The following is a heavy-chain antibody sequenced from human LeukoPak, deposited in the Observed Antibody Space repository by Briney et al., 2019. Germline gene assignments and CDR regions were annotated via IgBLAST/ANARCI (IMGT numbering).Heavy chain of an antibody. Sequence: SETLSLTCAVYGGSFSGYYWSWIRQPPGKGLEWIGEINHSGSTNYNPSLKSRVTISVDTSKNQFSLKLSSVTAADTAVYYCAREPSIVVVVAAAGDAFDIWGQGTMVTVPS. D-gene: IGHD2-15*01. CDR2: INHSGST. CDR1: GGSFSGYY. CDR3: AREPSIVVVVAAAGDAFDI. V-gene: IGHV4-34*01. J-gene: IGHJ3*02.